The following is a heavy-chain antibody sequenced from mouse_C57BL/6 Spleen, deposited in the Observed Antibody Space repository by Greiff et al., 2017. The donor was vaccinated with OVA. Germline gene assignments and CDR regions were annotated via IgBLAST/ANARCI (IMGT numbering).Heavy chain of an antibody. Sequence: QVQLKESGPGLVQPSQSLSITCTVSGFSLTSYGVHWVRQSPGKGLEWLGVICSGGSAAYNAAFMSRLSIIKDNSKSQVFIKMNSLQADDTAIYYCAKMITTVVAPAMDYWGQGTSVTVSS. V-gene: IGHV2-5*01. CDR2: ICSGGSA. CDR3: AKMITTVVAPAMDY. J-gene: IGHJ4*01. CDR1: GFSLTSYG. D-gene: IGHD1-1*01.